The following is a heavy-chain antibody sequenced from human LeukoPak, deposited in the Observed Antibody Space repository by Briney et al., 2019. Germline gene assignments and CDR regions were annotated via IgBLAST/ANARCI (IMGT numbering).Heavy chain of an antibody. CDR2: INPNSGGT. CDR3: ARVVKDDLALYFDY. J-gene: IGHJ4*02. V-gene: IGHV1-2*02. D-gene: IGHD1-1*01. Sequence: ASVKVSSKDSGYTSTGYYMHWVRQAPGQGLEWMGWINPNSGGTNYAQKFQGRVTMTRDTSISTAYMELSRLRSDDTAVYYCARVVKDDLALYFDYWGQGTLVTVSS. CDR1: GYTSTGYY.